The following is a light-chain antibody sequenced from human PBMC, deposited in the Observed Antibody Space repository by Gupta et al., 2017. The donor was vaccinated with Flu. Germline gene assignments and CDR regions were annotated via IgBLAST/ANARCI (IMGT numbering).Light chain of an antibody. CDR3: QQYNNWPST. Sequence: GERATLSCRASQSVSSNLAWYQQKPGQAPRLLIYGASTRATGIPARFSGSGSGTEFTLTISSLRSEDFAVYYCQQYNNWPSTFGQGTKLEIK. CDR1: QSVSSN. V-gene: IGKV3D-15*01. J-gene: IGKJ2*01. CDR2: GAS.